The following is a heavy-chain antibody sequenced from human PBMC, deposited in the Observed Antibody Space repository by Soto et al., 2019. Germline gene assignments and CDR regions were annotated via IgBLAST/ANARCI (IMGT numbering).Heavy chain of an antibody. J-gene: IGHJ6*02. CDR2: ISYDGSNK. CDR3: ARDILRAGTGYYYYYYGMDV. D-gene: IGHD6-19*01. V-gene: IGHV3-30-3*01. Sequence: GGSLRLSCAASGFTVSSNYMSWVRQAPGKGLEWVAVISYDGSNKYYADSVKGRFTISRDNSKNTLYLQMNSLRAEDTAVYYCARDILRAGTGYYYYYYGMDVWGQGTTVTVSS. CDR1: GFTVSSNY.